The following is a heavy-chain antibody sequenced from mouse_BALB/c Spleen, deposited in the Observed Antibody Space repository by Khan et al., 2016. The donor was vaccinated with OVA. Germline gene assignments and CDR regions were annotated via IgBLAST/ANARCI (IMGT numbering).Heavy chain of an antibody. J-gene: IGHJ4*01. D-gene: IGHD2-10*01. CDR2: INTYTGEP. CDR1: GYTFTDYG. Sequence: QIQLVQSGPELKKPGETVKISCEASGYTFTDYGMNWVKQAPGKGLKWMGWINTYTGEPTYTDDFKGRFAFSLETSASTASLQINNLKNEDTATYFCARPPYFSYVLVYWGQGTSVTVSS. V-gene: IGHV9-3-1*01. CDR3: ARPPYFSYVLVY.